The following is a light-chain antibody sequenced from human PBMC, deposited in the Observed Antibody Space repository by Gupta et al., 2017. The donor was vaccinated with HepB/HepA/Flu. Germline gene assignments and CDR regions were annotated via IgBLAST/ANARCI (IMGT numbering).Light chain of an antibody. CDR1: QSVLYSSNNKNY. V-gene: IGKV4-1*01. J-gene: IGKJ1*01. Sequence: DIVMTQSPDSLAVSLGERATINCKSSQSVLYSSNNKNYLAWYQQKPGQPPKLLIYWASTRESGVPDRFSGSGSGTXFTLTIXSLQAEDVAVYYCQQYYSTPRTFGXGTKVEIK. CDR2: WAS. CDR3: QQYYSTPRT.